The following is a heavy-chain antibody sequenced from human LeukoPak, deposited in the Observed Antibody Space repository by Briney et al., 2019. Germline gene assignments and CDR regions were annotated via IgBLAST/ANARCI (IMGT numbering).Heavy chain of an antibody. Sequence: GASVKVSCKVSGYTLTELSMHWVRQAPGKGLEWMGSFDPEDGETIYAQKFQGRVTMTEDTSTDTAYMELSSLRSEDTAVYYCARDNDSRDPPHFDYWGQGTLVTVSS. V-gene: IGHV1-24*01. D-gene: IGHD3-16*01. CDR3: ARDNDSRDPPHFDY. CDR2: FDPEDGET. J-gene: IGHJ4*02. CDR1: GYTLTELS.